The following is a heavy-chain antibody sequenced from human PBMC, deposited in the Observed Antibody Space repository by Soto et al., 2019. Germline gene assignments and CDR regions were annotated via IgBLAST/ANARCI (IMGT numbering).Heavy chain of an antibody. CDR2: IYYSGST. J-gene: IGHJ6*03. CDR3: ARGKSYDSLTGLYYYYMDV. D-gene: IGHD3-9*01. V-gene: IGHV4-31*03. Sequence: SETLSLTCTVSGGSISSGGYYWSWIRQHPGKGLEWIGYIYYSGSTYYNPSLKSRVTISVDTSKNQFSLKLSSVTAADTAVYYCARGKSYDSLTGLYYYYMDVWGKGTTVTVSS. CDR1: GGSISSGGYY.